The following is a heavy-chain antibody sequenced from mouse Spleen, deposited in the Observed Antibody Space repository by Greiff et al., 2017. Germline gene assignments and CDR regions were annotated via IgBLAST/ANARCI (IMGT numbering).Heavy chain of an antibody. CDR2: IYPGNSDT. Sequence: EVQLQQSGTVLARPGASVKMSCKTSGYTFTSYWMHWVKQRPGQGLEWIGAIYPGNSDTSYNQKFKGKAKLTAVTSASTAYMELSSLTNEDSAVYYCTRGGTSNYGSSYGYFDVWGTGTTVTVSS. CDR3: TRGGTSNYGSSYGYFDV. J-gene: IGHJ1*03. D-gene: IGHD1-1*01. V-gene: IGHV1-5*01. CDR1: GYTFTSYW.